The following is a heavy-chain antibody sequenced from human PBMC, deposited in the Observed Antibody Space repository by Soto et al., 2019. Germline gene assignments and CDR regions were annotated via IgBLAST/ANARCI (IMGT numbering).Heavy chain of an antibody. Sequence: PSETLSLTCTVSGGSSSSSSYYWGWIRQPPGKGLEWIGSIYYSGSTYYNPSLKNRVTISVDTSKNQFSLKLSSVTAADTAVYDCPRVPAYWGQGTPVTVSS. J-gene: IGHJ1*01. CDR2: IYYSGST. CDR1: GGSSSSSSYY. CDR3: PRVPAY. V-gene: IGHV4-39*07.